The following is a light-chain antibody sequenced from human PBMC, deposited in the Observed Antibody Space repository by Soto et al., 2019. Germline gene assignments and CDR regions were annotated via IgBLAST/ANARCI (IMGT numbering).Light chain of an antibody. V-gene: IGLV2-23*01. J-gene: IGLJ1*01. CDR1: RSYVGSHNL. CDR3: CSNADSSTYV. CDR2: EXS. Sequence: SVLNKFGYLSGSAGQSLTISSPGTRSYVGSHNLVSWYQQYSDKAPKLIIFEXSMLPSGVXXRFSWSNSGSTASLTISGLQAEDEADYYCCSNADSSTYVFGTGTKVTVL.